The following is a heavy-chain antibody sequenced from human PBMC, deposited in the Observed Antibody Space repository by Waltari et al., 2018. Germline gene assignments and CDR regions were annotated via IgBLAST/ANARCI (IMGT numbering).Heavy chain of an antibody. CDR1: GGTFSSST. CDR2: IIPILGIA. CDR3: ARGEAVTPPAFDY. Sequence: QVQLVQSGAEVKKPGSSVKVSCKASGGTFSSSTISWVRQAPGQGLEWMGRIIPILGIANYAQKFQGRVTITADKSTSTAYMELSSLRSEDTAVYYCARGEAVTPPAFDYWGQGTLVTVSS. J-gene: IGHJ4*02. V-gene: IGHV1-69*02. D-gene: IGHD4-17*01.